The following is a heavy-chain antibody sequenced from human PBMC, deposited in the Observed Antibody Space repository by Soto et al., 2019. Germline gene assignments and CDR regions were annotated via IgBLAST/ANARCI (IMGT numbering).Heavy chain of an antibody. Sequence: GGSLRLSCAASGFTFSSYAMSWVRQAPGKGLEWVSAISGSGGSTYYADSVKGRFTISRDNSKNTLYLQMNSLRAEDTAVYYCAEHPGYSSGWYGADSFNYWGQGTLVTVSS. CDR1: GFTFSSYA. J-gene: IGHJ4*02. D-gene: IGHD6-19*01. CDR3: AEHPGYSSGWYGADSFNY. CDR2: ISGSGGST. V-gene: IGHV3-23*01.